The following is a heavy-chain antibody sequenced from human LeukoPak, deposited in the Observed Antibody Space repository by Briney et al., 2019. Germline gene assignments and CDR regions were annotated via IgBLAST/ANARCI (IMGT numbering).Heavy chain of an antibody. J-gene: IGHJ4*02. Sequence: ASVKVSCKASGYTFTSYAMHWVRQAPGQRLEWMGWINAGNGNTKYSQKFQGRVTITGDTSASTAYMELSSLRSEDTAVYYCARDYPSTTRTVDYWGQGTLVTVSS. CDR1: GYTFTSYA. D-gene: IGHD1-26*01. CDR3: ARDYPSTTRTVDY. V-gene: IGHV1-3*01. CDR2: INAGNGNT.